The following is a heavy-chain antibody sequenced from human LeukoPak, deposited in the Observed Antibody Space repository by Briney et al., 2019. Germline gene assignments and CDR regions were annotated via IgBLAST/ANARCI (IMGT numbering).Heavy chain of an antibody. Sequence: SETLSLTCTVSGGSTSSYYWSWIRQSAGKGLEWIGRIYVSGSTTYNPSLNSRVTMSLDTSKNQFSLKLRSVTAADTAVYYCARDNDSGSGWYWDSGYFDYWGQGTLVTVSS. CDR2: IYVSGST. J-gene: IGHJ4*02. D-gene: IGHD6-19*01. V-gene: IGHV4-4*07. CDR3: ARDNDSGSGWYWDSGYFDY. CDR1: GGSTSSYY.